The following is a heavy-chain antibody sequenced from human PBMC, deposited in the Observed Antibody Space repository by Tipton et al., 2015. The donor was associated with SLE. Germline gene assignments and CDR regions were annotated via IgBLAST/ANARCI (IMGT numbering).Heavy chain of an antibody. J-gene: IGHJ4*02. CDR3: ARELRGGFDF. Sequence: TLSLTCSVSGGSVSSRSHYWGWIRQPPGKGLEWIGAINHSGSTSYNPSLQSRVTTSIDTSKSQFSLKLTSVTAADTAMYYCARELRGGFDFWGQGALVTVSS. V-gene: IGHV4-39*07. CDR2: INHSGST. D-gene: IGHD3-16*01. CDR1: GGSVSSRSHY.